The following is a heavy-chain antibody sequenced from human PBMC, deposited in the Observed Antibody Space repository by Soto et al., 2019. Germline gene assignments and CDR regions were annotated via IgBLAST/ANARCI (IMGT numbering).Heavy chain of an antibody. CDR2: IDPSDSYN. D-gene: IGHD6-19*01. J-gene: IGHJ4*02. Sequence: GESLKISCKGSVYSFTSYWISWVRQMPGRGLEWMGRIDPSDSYNNYSPSFQGHVTISADKSISTAYLQWSSLKASDTAMYYCARPPTIAVAGTIEYWAQGTMVTLSS. CDR1: VYSFTSYW. V-gene: IGHV5-10-1*01. CDR3: ARPPTIAVAGTIEY.